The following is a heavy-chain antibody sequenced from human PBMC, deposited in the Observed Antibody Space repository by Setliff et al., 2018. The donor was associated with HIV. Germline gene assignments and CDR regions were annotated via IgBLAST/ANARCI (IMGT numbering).Heavy chain of an antibody. CDR2: ISYDGINK. Sequence: PGGSLRLSCAASGFTFSSYAMHWVRQAPGKGLEWVAVISYDGINKYYADSVKGRFTISRDNAKNSLYLQMNSLRAEDTAVYYCARAGVYYDSSGYCIDYWGQGTLVTVSS. CDR1: GFTFSSYA. J-gene: IGHJ4*02. D-gene: IGHD3-22*01. CDR3: ARAGVYYDSSGYCIDY. V-gene: IGHV3-30*04.